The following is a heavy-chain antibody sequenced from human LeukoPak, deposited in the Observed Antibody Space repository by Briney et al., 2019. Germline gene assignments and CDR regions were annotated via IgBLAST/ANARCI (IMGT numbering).Heavy chain of an antibody. CDR1: GYTFTNYW. CDR2: IYPVDSDT. CDR3: ARYVGVGSSLSFDY. D-gene: IGHD6-6*01. Sequence: GESRKISCKGSGYTFTNYWIGWVRQMPGKGLEWMWIIYPVDSDTRYSPSFQGQVTISADKSISTVYLQWSSLKASDTAMYYCARYVGVGSSLSFDYWGQGTLVTVSS. J-gene: IGHJ4*02. V-gene: IGHV5-51*01.